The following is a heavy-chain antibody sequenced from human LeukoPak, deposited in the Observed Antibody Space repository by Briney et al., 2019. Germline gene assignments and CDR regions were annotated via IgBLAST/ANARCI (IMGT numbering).Heavy chain of an antibody. Sequence: SETLSLTCAVYGGSFSGYYWSWIRQPPGKGLEWIGEINHSGSTNYNPSLKSRVTISVDTSKNQFSLKLSSVTAADTAVCYCARVRAYSSGLYGYFQHWGQGTLVTVSS. CDR2: INHSGST. CDR3: ARVRAYSSGLYGYFQH. CDR1: GGSFSGYY. J-gene: IGHJ1*01. D-gene: IGHD6-19*01. V-gene: IGHV4-34*01.